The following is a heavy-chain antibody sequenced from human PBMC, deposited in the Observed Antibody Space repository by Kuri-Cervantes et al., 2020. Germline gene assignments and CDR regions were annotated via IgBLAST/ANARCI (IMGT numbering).Heavy chain of an antibody. Sequence: GESLKISCKGSGYSFTSYWIGWVRQMPGKGLEWMGIIYPGDSDTRHSPSFQGQVTISDDKPISTAYLQWSGLKASDTAMDYCARLGGGRGTAMDMDYWGQGTLVTVSS. D-gene: IGHD5-18*01. V-gene: IGHV5-51*01. CDR3: ARLGGGRGTAMDMDY. CDR1: GYSFTSYW. J-gene: IGHJ4*02. CDR2: IYPGDSDT.